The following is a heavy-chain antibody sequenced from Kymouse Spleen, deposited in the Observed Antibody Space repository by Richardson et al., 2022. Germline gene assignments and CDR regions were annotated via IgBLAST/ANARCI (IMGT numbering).Heavy chain of an antibody. CDR1: GGSFSGYY. CDR3: ARGPIEPEYGMDV. J-gene: IGHJ6*02. V-gene: IGHV4-34*01. D-gene: IGHD1-14*01,IGHD1-26*01,IGHD2-8*01. Sequence: QVQLQQWGAGLLKPSETLSLTCAVYGGSFSGYYWSWIRQPPGKGLEWIGEINHSGSTNYNPSLKSRVTISVDTSKNQFSLKLSSVTAADTAVYYCARGPIEPEYGMDVWGQGTTVTVSS. CDR2: INHSGST.